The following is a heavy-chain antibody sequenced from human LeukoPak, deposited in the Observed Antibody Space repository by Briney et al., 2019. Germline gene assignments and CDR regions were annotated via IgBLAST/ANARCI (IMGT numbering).Heavy chain of an antibody. CDR1: GFTFNSFA. J-gene: IGHJ5*02. D-gene: IGHD6-19*01. CDR2: ISDDGNNK. V-gene: IGHV3-30*07. CDR3: EALGRAVAETGVDWFDP. Sequence: GGSLRLSCAASGFTFNSFAMHWVRQAPGKGLEWVAIISDDGNNKGYADSVKGRFTISRDNSKNTLYLQMNSLKIEDTGVYYCEALGRAVAETGVDWFDPWGQGILVIVSS.